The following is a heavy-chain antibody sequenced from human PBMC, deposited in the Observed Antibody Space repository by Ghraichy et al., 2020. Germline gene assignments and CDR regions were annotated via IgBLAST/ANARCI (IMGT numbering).Heavy chain of an antibody. D-gene: IGHD3-10*01. J-gene: IGHJ4*02. V-gene: IGHV3-15*07. Sequence: GSLRLSCAVSGFTVSNAWMNWVRQAPGKGLEWVGRIKRKTDGGTTDYAAPVQRRFTISRDDSKNTLYLQMNSLKIEDTAVYYCSTTYYYGSGSYYWGQGTLVTVSS. CDR1: GFTVSNAW. CDR2: IKRKTDGGTT. CDR3: STTYYYGSGSYY.